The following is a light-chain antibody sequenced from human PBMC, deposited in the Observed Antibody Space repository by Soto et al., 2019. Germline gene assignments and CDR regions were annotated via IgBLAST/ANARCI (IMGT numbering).Light chain of an antibody. CDR3: ISYTDRQSYL. CDR1: SSDIGSYNH. CDR2: AVS. V-gene: IGLV2-14*03. Sequence: QSVLTQPASVSGSPGQSITISCSGISSDIGSYNHVAWYQQFPGKSPKLMIYAVSDRSSGVSDRFSGSKSGITASLTISGLQTEDEADYYCISYTDRQSYLFGTGTKV. J-gene: IGLJ1*01.